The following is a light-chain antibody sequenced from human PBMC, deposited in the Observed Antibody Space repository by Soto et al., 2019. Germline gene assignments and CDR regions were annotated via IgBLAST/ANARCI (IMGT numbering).Light chain of an antibody. CDR2: DVS. Sequence: QSVLTQPASVSGSPGQSITISCTGTSSDVGGYNYVSWYQQHPGKAPKFMIYDVSNRPSGVSDRFSGSKSGNTASLTISGLRAEDEADYYCSSSTTGSTPVVFGGGTKLTVL. CDR1: SSDVGGYNY. CDR3: SSSTTGSTPVV. J-gene: IGLJ2*01. V-gene: IGLV2-14*01.